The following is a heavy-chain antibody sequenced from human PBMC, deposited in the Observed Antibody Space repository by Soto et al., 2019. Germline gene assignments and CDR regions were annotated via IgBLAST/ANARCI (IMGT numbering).Heavy chain of an antibody. CDR1: GGSFSGYY. CDR2: INHSGST. CDR3: ARGKGSGIYYYYGMDV. V-gene: IGHV4-34*01. D-gene: IGHD3-10*01. Sequence: QVQLQQWGAGLSKPSETLSLTCAVYGGSFSGYYWSWIRQPPGKGLEWIGEINHSGSTNYNPSLKSRVTISVDTSKNQFSLKLSSVTAADTAVYYCARGKGSGIYYYYGMDVWGQGTTVTVSS. J-gene: IGHJ6*02.